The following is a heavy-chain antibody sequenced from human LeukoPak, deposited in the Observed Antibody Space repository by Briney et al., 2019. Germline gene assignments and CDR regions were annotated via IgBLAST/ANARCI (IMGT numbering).Heavy chain of an antibody. CDR2: ISGSGGST. D-gene: IGHD2-2*01. CDR3: VLWWRGIVVVPAAPDY. V-gene: IGHV3-23*01. CDR1: GFTFSSYA. Sequence: PGGSLRLSCAASGFTFSSYAMSWVRQAPGKGLEWVSAISGSGGSTYYADSVKGRFTISRDNSKNTLYLQMNSLRAEDTAVYYCVLWWRGIVVVPAAPDYWGQGTLVTVSS. J-gene: IGHJ4*02.